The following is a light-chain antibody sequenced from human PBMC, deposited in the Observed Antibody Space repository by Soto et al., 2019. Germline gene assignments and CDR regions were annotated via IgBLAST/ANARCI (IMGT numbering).Light chain of an antibody. CDR1: SSDIGAYDY. J-gene: IGLJ2*01. V-gene: IGLV2-8*01. CDR3: SSYAGNNNLGL. CDR2: EVR. Sequence: QSALTQPPSASGSPGQSVTISCTGTSSDIGAYDYVSWYQQYPGKAPRLIIYEVRHRPSGVPDRFSGSKSGNTASLTVFGLQAEDEADYYCSSYAGNNNLGLFGGGTKLTVL.